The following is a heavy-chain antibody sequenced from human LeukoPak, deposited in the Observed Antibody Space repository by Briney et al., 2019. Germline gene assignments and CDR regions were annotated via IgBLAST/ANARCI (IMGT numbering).Heavy chain of an antibody. CDR1: GYTFTSYG. CDR2: ISAYNGNT. V-gene: IGHV1-18*04. CDR3: AREAASNY. J-gene: IGHJ4*02. D-gene: IGHD6-25*01. Sequence: ASVNVSCKASGYTFTSYGISWVPHAPGQRLEWMGWISAYNGNTNYAQKLQGRVTMTIDTSTSTAYMEVRGLRSDDKGVYYCAREAASNYWGQGTLVTVSS.